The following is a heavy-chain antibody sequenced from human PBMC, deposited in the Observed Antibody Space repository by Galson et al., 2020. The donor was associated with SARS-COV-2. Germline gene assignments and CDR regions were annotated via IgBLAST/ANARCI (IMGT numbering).Heavy chain of an antibody. CDR3: ARDQDWAFDS. CDR1: GFMLSSSD. Sequence: GGSLRLSCASSGFMLSSSDMNWVRQVPGKGLEWLSHISKSTGTTYYADSVRGRFTSSIDAAKNSLYLQMNSLRTEDTAVYYCARDQDWAFDSWGQGTPVTVSS. CDR2: ISKSTGTT. V-gene: IGHV3-48*04. D-gene: IGHD2-21*01. J-gene: IGHJ4*02.